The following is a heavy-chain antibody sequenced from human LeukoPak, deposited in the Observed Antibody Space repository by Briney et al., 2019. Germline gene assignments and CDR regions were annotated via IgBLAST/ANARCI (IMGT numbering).Heavy chain of an antibody. CDR2: IYYSGST. Sequence: PSETLSLTCSVSGVSISSSYWSWIRQPPGKGLEWVGFIYYSGSTNYNPSLKSRVTMSADTSKNQFSLKLTSVTAADTAVYYCARGYYDSSGYSNTFDIWGQGTKVTVSS. J-gene: IGHJ3*02. CDR3: ARGYYDSSGYSNTFDI. V-gene: IGHV4-59*01. CDR1: GVSISSSY. D-gene: IGHD3-22*01.